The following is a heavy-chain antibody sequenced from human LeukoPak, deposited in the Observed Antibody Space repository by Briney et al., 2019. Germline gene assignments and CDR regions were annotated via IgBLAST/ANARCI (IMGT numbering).Heavy chain of an antibody. V-gene: IGHV4-59*01. CDR1: GGSISSYY. Sequence: SETLSLTCTVFGGSISSYYWSWIRQPPGKGLEWIGYIYYSGSTNYNPSLKSRVTISVDTSKNQFSLKLSSVTAADTAVYYCARDLGDAFDIWGQGTMVTVSS. CDR3: ARDLGDAFDI. D-gene: IGHD7-27*01. J-gene: IGHJ3*02. CDR2: IYYSGST.